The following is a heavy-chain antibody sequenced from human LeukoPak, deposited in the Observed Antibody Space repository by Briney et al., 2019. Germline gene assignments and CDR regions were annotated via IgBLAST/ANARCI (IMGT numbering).Heavy chain of an antibody. Sequence: GGSLRLSCAASGFTFSSYGMHWVRQAPGKGLEWVSYISSSSSTIYYADSVKGRFTISRDNAKNSLYLQMNSLRAEDTAVYYCARGGLAFDYWGQGTLVTVSS. CDR3: ARGGLAFDY. D-gene: IGHD3/OR15-3a*01. V-gene: IGHV3-48*01. J-gene: IGHJ4*02. CDR1: GFTFSSYG. CDR2: ISSSSSTI.